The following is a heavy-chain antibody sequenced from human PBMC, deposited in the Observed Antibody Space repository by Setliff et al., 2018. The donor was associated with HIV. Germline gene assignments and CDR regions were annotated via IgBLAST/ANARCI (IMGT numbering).Heavy chain of an antibody. CDR3: ARVGHSSSYHYYGMDV. CDR1: GYTFTSYG. V-gene: IGHV1-18*01. Sequence: ASVKVSCKASGYTFTSYGISWVRQAPGQGLEWMGWISGYNGDTNYAQKLQGRVTMTTDTSTSTAYMELSSLSSEDTAVFYCARVGHSSSYHYYGMDVWGQGTLVTVSS. J-gene: IGHJ6*02. CDR2: ISGYNGDT. D-gene: IGHD6-13*01.